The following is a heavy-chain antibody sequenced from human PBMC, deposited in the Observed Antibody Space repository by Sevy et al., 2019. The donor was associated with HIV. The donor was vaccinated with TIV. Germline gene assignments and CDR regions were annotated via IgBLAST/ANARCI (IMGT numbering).Heavy chain of an antibody. CDR2: ISTSSTYI. Sequence: ESLKISCAASGFIFSGYNMHWVRQAPGKGLEWVSSISTSSTYIYQADSVKGRFTISRDNAQNSVYLQMNSLRVEDTALYYCARGSCIGGSCHTGYHGMDVWGQGTTVTVSS. D-gene: IGHD2-15*01. CDR1: GFIFSGYN. CDR3: ARGSCIGGSCHTGYHGMDV. J-gene: IGHJ6*02. V-gene: IGHV3-21*06.